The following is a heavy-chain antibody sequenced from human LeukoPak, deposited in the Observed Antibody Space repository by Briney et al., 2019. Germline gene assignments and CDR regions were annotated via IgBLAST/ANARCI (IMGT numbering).Heavy chain of an antibody. CDR1: GFTFSTYA. CDR2: VSGSGGST. Sequence: PGGSLGLSCAASGFTFSTYAMNWVRQAPGKGLEWVSSVSGSGGSTYYADSVKGRFTISRDNSENTLYLQMNSLRAGDTAVYYCAKSLSGWSPFDYWGQGTLVTVSS. V-gene: IGHV3-23*01. CDR3: AKSLSGWSPFDY. D-gene: IGHD6-19*01. J-gene: IGHJ4*02.